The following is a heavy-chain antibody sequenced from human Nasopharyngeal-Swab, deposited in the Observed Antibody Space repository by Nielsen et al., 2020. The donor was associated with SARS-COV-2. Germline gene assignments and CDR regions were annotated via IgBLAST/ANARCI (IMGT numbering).Heavy chain of an antibody. CDR3: ARTLRSGSDYTPWFDP. CDR2: IDWEDDK. Sequence: SGPTLVKPTQTLTLTCTLSGFSLSTSGMCVSWIRQPPGKALEWLALIDWEDDKYYTTSLKTRLTISKDTSKNQVVLTMTNMDPVDTATYYCARTLRSGSDYTPWFDPWGQGALVTVSS. CDR1: GFSLSTSGMC. J-gene: IGHJ5*02. V-gene: IGHV2-70*01. D-gene: IGHD3-10*02.